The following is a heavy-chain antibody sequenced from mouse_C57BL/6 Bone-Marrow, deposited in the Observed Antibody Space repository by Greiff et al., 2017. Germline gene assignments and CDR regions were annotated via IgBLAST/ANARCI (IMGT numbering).Heavy chain of an antibody. V-gene: IGHV6-6*01. CDR2: IRNKANNHAT. Sequence: EVKVEESGGGLVKPGGSLKLSCAASGFTFSDAWMDWVRQSPEKGLEWVAEIRNKANNHATYYAESVKGRFTISSDDSNSSVYLQMNSLRAEASGIYYCTRGGYHGYFDVWGTGTTVTVSS. J-gene: IGHJ1*03. CDR3: TRGGYHGYFDV. CDR1: GFTFSDAW. D-gene: IGHD2-2*01.